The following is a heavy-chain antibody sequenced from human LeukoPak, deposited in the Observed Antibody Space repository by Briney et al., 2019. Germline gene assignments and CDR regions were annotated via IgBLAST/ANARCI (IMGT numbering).Heavy chain of an antibody. CDR2: IYYSGST. CDR1: GGSISSYY. D-gene: IGHD6-13*01. Sequence: SETLSLTCTVSGGSISSYYWSWIRQPPGKGLEWIGYIYYSGSTTYNPSLKSRVTISVDTSKNQFSLKLSSVTAADTAVYYCARVPVAAGNNWFDPWGQGTLVTVSS. CDR3: ARVPVAAGNNWFDP. V-gene: IGHV4-59*01. J-gene: IGHJ5*02.